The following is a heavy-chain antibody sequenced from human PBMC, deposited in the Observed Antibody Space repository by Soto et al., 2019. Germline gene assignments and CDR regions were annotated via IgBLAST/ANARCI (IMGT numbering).Heavy chain of an antibody. CDR2: IYYSGST. CDR3: ARQPRILTAYSSHFDY. V-gene: IGHV4-39*01. CDR1: GGAISSSSSY. Sequence: QLQLQESGPGLVKPSETLSLTCTVSGGAISSSSSYWGWIRQPPGKGLEWIGSIYYSGSTYYNPSRRSRVTISVDTSKNQFSLKLSSVTAADPAVYYCARQPRILTAYSSHFDYWGQGTLGTVSS. J-gene: IGHJ4*02. D-gene: IGHD3-9*01.